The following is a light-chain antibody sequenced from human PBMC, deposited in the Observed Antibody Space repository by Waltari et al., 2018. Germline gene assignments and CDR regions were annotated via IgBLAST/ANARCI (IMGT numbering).Light chain of an antibody. Sequence: EIVSTQSPGTLSLSPGERATLSCRASQSVTSRYIAWYQQKPGQPPRLLFYGASSRATGIPDRFSGSGSGTDFTLTISRLEPEDFAVYYCHQYGSSPYIFGQGTKLEIK. CDR1: QSVTSRY. J-gene: IGKJ2*01. CDR2: GAS. CDR3: HQYGSSPYI. V-gene: IGKV3-20*01.